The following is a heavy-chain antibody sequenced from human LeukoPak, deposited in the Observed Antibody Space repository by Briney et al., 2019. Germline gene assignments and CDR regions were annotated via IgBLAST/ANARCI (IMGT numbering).Heavy chain of an antibody. J-gene: IGHJ4*02. Sequence: GGSLRLSCAASGFTVSSNYMSWVRQAPGKGMEWVSVIYSGGGTYYADSVKGRFTISRDNSKNTLYLQMNSLRAEDTAVYYCARLVSDYVWGSPLIHFDYWGQGTLVTVS. D-gene: IGHD3-16*01. CDR1: GFTVSSNY. V-gene: IGHV3-66*04. CDR2: IYSGGGT. CDR3: ARLVSDYVWGSPLIHFDY.